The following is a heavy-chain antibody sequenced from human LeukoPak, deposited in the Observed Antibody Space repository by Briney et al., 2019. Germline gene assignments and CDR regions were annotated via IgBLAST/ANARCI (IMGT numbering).Heavy chain of an antibody. CDR3: ARRVATKPKYCFDS. Sequence: SETLYLTCSVSGGSISTYYWTWIRQPPGKGLEWIGFIYYSGNTKYNPFLESRVAISLDTSKNQFSLKLTSVTAADTAVYYCARRVATKPKYCFDSWGQGTLVTVSS. D-gene: IGHD5-24*01. J-gene: IGHJ4*02. V-gene: IGHV4-59*08. CDR2: IYYSGNT. CDR1: GGSISTYY.